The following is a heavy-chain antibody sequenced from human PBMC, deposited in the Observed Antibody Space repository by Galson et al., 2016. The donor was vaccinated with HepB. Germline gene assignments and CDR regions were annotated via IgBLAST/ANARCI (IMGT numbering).Heavy chain of an antibody. CDR1: GYTFTTYA. J-gene: IGHJ5*02. Sequence: SVKVSCKASGYTFTTYAMHWVRQAPGQRLEWMAWINAGNGKTKYSQKFQGRVTITRDTSASTAYMELSSLRSDDPAVYYCARDCRGDYYFWSRRGSLFDPWGQGTQVTGSS. V-gene: IGHV1-3*01. CDR2: INAGNGKT. D-gene: IGHD3-3*01. CDR3: ARDCRGDYYFWSRRGSLFDP.